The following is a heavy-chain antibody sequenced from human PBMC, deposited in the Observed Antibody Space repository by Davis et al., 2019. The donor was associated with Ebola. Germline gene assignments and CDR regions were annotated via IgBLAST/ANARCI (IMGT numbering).Heavy chain of an antibody. J-gene: IGHJ4*02. CDR2: ISNGGRT. Sequence: SETLSLTCSVSGGSVGSDYWSWIRQSPGKGLEWIAFISNGGRTIYNPSLRGRVTISIDTSKNQFSLEVRSVTAADTAVYYCARRLGYGDYCFDYWGQGSLVTVSS. CDR3: ARRLGYGDYCFDY. V-gene: IGHV4-59*02. CDR1: GGSVGSDY. D-gene: IGHD4-17*01.